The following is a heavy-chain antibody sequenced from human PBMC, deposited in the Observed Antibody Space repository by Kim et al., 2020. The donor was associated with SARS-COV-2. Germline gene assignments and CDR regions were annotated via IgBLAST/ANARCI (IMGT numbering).Heavy chain of an antibody. CDR3: AKGRSLRTGPKDY. CDR2: ISYNSEFT. V-gene: IGHV3-9*01. D-gene: IGHD1-1*01. Sequence: GGSLRLSCEASGFTFNDYAMHWVRQAPGKGLEWVSGISYNSEFTDYADSVKGRFTISRDSAKNSVYLQMNSLRTEYTALYYCAKGRSLRTGPKDYWGQGTLVTVSS. J-gene: IGHJ4*02. CDR1: GFTFNDYA.